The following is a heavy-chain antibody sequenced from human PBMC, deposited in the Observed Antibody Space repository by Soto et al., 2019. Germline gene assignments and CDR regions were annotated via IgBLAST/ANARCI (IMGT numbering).Heavy chain of an antibody. CDR2: IWYDGSNK. CDR3: ARDGYYDYIWGSYRSPYYYYMDV. J-gene: IGHJ6*03. D-gene: IGHD3-16*02. V-gene: IGHV3-33*01. CDR1: GFTFSSYG. Sequence: PGGSLRLSCAASGFTFSSYGMHWVRQAPGKGLEWVAVIWYDGSNKYYADSVKGRFTISRDNSKNTLYLQMNSLRAEDTAVYYCARDGYYDYIWGSYRSPYYYYMDVWGKGTTVTVSS.